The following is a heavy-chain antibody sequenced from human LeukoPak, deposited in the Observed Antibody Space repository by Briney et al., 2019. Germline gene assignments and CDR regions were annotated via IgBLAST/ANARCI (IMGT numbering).Heavy chain of an antibody. CDR2: IYYSGST. CDR1: GGSISSYY. V-gene: IGHV4-59*08. J-gene: IGHJ6*03. Sequence: SETLSLTCTVSGGSISSYYWSWIRQPPGKGLEWVGYIYYSGSTNYNPSLKSRVTISVDTSKNQFSLQLSSVTAADTAVYYCARGGGYYYYYMDVWGKGTTVTVSS. D-gene: IGHD3-16*01. CDR3: ARGGGYYYYYMDV.